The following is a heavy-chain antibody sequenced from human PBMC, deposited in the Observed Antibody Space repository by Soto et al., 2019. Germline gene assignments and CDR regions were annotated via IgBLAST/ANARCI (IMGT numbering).Heavy chain of an antibody. J-gene: IGHJ4*02. D-gene: IGHD4-4*01. CDR2: IYYSGTT. CDR1: GASIRSTY. Sequence: SETLSLTCTVSGASIRSTYWSWIRQSPGKGLEWIGYIYYSGTTNYNPSLKNRVTISVDTTKNQFSLKLTSVTAADTAVYYCAKGDYSNSWNNGHYDYWGQGALVTVSS. V-gene: IGHV4-59*01. CDR3: AKGDYSNSWNNGHYDY.